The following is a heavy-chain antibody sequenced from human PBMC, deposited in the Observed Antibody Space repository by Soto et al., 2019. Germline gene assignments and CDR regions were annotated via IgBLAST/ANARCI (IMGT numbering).Heavy chain of an antibody. CDR3: WATKMVPQHYPSWVGDL. V-gene: IGHV5-51*01. CDR2: IYPGDSDT. CDR1: GYSFTSYW. D-gene: IGHD3-10*01. J-gene: IGHJ6*02. Sequence: ESLQISCKGSGYSFTSYWIGWVRQMPGKGLEWMGIIYPGDSDTRYSPSFQGQVTISADKSISTAYLQWSSLKASDTAMYYCWATKMVPQHYPSWVGDLGGQG.